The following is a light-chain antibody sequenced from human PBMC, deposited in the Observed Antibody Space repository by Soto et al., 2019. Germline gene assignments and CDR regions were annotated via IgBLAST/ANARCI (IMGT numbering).Light chain of an antibody. CDR3: LQDNSYPRT. J-gene: IGKJ1*01. Sequence: AIQMTQSPSSLSASVGDRVIITCRASQAIRTELGWYQQRPGKAPKLLIYGTSNLQSGVPSRFSGSGSGTDFTLTINGLQPEDFATYYCLQDNSYPRTFGQGTNVDIK. CDR2: GTS. V-gene: IGKV1-6*01. CDR1: QAIRTE.